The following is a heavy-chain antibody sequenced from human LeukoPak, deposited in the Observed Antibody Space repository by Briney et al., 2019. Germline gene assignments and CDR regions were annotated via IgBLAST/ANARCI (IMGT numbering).Heavy chain of an antibody. CDR3: ARRYFDY. J-gene: IGHJ4*02. CDR2: IRQDGSEK. CDR1: GFTFSNYW. Sequence: GGSLRLSCAASGFTFSNYWMSWVRQAPGKGLEWVANIRQDGSEKYYVDSVKGRFTISRDNAKNSQYLQMNSLRAEDTAVYYCARRYFDYWGQGTLVTVSS. V-gene: IGHV3-7*01.